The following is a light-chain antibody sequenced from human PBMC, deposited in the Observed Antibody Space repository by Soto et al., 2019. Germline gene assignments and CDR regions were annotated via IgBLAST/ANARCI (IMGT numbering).Light chain of an antibody. Sequence: EIVMTQSPATLSVSPGERATLSCRASQSVSSNLAWYQLKPGQAPRLLIYGASTRATGIPARFSGSGSGTECTLTISSLQSEDLAVYYCQQYNNWPLTFCGGTKVETK. CDR2: GAS. CDR3: QQYNNWPLT. J-gene: IGKJ4*01. V-gene: IGKV3-15*01. CDR1: QSVSSN.